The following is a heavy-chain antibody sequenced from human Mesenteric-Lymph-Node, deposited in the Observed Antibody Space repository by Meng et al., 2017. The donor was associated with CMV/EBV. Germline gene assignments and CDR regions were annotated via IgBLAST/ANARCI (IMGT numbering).Heavy chain of an antibody. CDR1: GGSFSGYY. Sequence: SETLSLTCAVYGGSFSGYYWSWIRQPPGKGLEWIGYIYYSGSTHYNPSLKSRVTISVDTSKNQFSVKLSSVTAADTAVYYCARGFPGGGHAVFSDCWGQGMLVTVSS. CDR2: IYYSGST. J-gene: IGHJ4*02. V-gene: IGHV4-59*01. CDR3: ARGFPGGGHAVFSDC. D-gene: IGHD3-16*01.